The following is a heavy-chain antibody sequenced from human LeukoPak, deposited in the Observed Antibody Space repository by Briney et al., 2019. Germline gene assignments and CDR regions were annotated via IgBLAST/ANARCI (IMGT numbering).Heavy chain of an antibody. V-gene: IGHV1-18*01. CDR3: ARANSYTDY. D-gene: IGHD2-8*01. CDR2: ISAHSGNT. J-gene: IGHJ4*02. Sequence: LEWMGWISAHSGNTNYAQNLQGRVTMTTDTSASTAYMELRSLRSDDAAVYFCARANSYTDYWGQGTLVTVSS.